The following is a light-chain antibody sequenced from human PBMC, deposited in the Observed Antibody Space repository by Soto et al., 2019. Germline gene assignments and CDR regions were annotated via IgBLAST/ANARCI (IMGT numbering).Light chain of an antibody. CDR3: QQYNSYPYT. Sequence: DIQMTQSPSTLSASVGDRVTITGRASQSISSWLARYQQKPGKAPKLLIYDASSLESGVPPRFSGSGSGTEFTLTISSMQPDEFATYYCQQYNSYPYTFGQGTKLEIK. CDR2: DAS. V-gene: IGKV1-5*01. J-gene: IGKJ2*01. CDR1: QSISSW.